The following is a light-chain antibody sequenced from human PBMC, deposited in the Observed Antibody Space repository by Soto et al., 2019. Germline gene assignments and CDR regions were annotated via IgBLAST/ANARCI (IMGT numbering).Light chain of an antibody. CDR2: DVS. J-gene: IGLJ2*01. CDR3: SSYTTSTTLI. V-gene: IGLV2-14*03. Sequence: QSALTQPASVAGSPGQSITISCTGTSSDVGRYKLVSWYQQHPGKAPKLMIYDVSNRPSGVSNRFSGSKSGNTASLTISGLQAEDEADYYCSSYTTSTTLIFGGGTNLTVL. CDR1: SSDVGRYKL.